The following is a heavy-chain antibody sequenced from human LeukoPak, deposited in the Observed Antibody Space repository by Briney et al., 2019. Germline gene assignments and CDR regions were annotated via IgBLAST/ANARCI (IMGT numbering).Heavy chain of an antibody. CDR2: IYYSGAT. J-gene: IGHJ4*02. CDR1: GFSISSDSY. V-gene: IGHV4-38-2*01. Sequence: PSETLSLTCAVSGFSISSDSYWGWIRQPPGKGLEWIGTIYYSGATYYSPSLKSRVTISVDTSKNQFSLKLSSVTAADTAVYYCARQMGTSLDYWGQGTLVTVSS. D-gene: IGHD5-24*01. CDR3: ARQMGTSLDY.